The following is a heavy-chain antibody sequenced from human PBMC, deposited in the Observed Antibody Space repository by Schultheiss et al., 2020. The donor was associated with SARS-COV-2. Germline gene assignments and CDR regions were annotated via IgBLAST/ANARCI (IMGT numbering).Heavy chain of an antibody. J-gene: IGHJ6*02. CDR2: IYTSGST. D-gene: IGHD3-22*01. V-gene: IGHV4-61*02. CDR1: GGSISSSSYY. Sequence: SETLSLTCTVSGGSISSSSYYWSWIRQPAGKGLEWIGRIYTSGSTNYNPSLKSRVTISVDTSKNQFSLKLSSVTAEDTAVYYCAKDLRDYDSSGYYYGYGMDVWGQGTTVTVSS. CDR3: AKDLRDYDSSGYYYGYGMDV.